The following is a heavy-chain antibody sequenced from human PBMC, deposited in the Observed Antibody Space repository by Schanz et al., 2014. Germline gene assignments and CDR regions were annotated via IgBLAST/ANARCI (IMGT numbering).Heavy chain of an antibody. CDR2: ISYDGSNK. J-gene: IGHJ4*02. V-gene: IGHV3-30*19. D-gene: IGHD2-2*01. Sequence: HVQLVESGGGVVQPGGSLRLSCAASGFTFSAFGMHWVRQAPGKGLEWVAVISYDGSNKYYADSVKGRFTISRDNSKNTLYLQMNSLRAEDTAVYYCARGAGYCSSTSCYNNDPIFDYWGQGTLVTVSS. CDR3: ARGAGYCSSTSCYNNDPIFDY. CDR1: GFTFSAFG.